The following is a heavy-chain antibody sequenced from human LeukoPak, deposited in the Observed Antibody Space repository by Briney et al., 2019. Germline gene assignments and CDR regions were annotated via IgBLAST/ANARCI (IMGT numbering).Heavy chain of an antibody. D-gene: IGHD6-19*01. CDR2: ISSSSSTI. Sequence: GGSLRLSCAASGFTFSSYSMNWVRQAPGKGLEWVSYISSSSSTIYYADSVKGRFTISRDNAKNSLYLQMNSLRAEDTAVYYCARAVAGDFDYWGQGTLVTVSS. CDR1: GFTFSSYS. V-gene: IGHV3-48*01. J-gene: IGHJ4*02. CDR3: ARAVAGDFDY.